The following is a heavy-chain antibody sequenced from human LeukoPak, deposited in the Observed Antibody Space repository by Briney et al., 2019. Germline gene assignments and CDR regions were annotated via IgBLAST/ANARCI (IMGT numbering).Heavy chain of an antibody. CDR3: AREANKSPFDY. Sequence: PGGSLRLSCAASGFTVSSNYMSWVRQAPGKGLEWVSVIYSCGSTYYADSVKGRFTISRDNSKNTLYLQMNSLRAEDTAVYYCAREANKSPFDYWGQGTLVTVSS. CDR2: IYSCGST. CDR1: GFTVSSNY. D-gene: IGHD2-8*01. V-gene: IGHV3-53*01. J-gene: IGHJ4*02.